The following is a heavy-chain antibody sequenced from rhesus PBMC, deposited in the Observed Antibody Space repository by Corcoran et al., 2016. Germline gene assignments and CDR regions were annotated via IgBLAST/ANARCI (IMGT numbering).Heavy chain of an antibody. CDR3: ARALACSSTYCSTLDY. CDR2: INGNSGST. J-gene: IGHJ4*01. CDR1: GASISSYW. V-gene: IGHV4-80*01. D-gene: IGHD2-15*01. Sequence: QVQLQESGPGLVKPSETLSLTCAVSGASISSYWWSWIRQPPGKGLEWIGEINGNSGSTYYNPSLKSRVTISKDASKNQFSLKLSSVTAADTAVYYCARALACSSTYCSTLDYWGQGVLVTVSS.